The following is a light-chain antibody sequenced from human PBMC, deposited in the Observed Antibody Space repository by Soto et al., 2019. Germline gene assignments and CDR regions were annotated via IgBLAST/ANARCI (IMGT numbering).Light chain of an antibody. CDR2: GVI. CDR3: TSYASSSTLIV. Sequence: QSALSQPASVFGSPGQSITISCTGTSSDVGDYNYVSWYQQYPGKAPKLMIYGVINRPSGVSNRFSGSKSGNTASLTISGLQAEDEADYYCTSYASSSTLIVFGGGTQLTVL. CDR1: SSDVGDYNY. J-gene: IGLJ2*01. V-gene: IGLV2-14*01.